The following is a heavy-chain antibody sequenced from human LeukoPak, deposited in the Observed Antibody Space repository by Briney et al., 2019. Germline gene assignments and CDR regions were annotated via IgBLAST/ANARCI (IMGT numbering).Heavy chain of an antibody. Sequence: SGGSLRLSWAASGFTSSGYSMAWVRQAPGKWLEWVTSISHDGSNKYYADSVKGRFTVSRDDPKNMLYLQMNSLRTEDTAVYHCARIGAGNSYGGGFDPCGQGTLVTVSS. D-gene: IGHD5-18*01. J-gene: IGHJ5*02. CDR1: GFTSSGYS. CDR3: ARIGAGNSYGGGFDP. V-gene: IGHV3-30-3*01. CDR2: ISHDGSNK.